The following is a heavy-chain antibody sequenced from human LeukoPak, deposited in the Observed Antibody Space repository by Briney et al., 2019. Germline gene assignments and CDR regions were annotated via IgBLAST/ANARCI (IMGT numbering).Heavy chain of an antibody. CDR1: GFTFSNSG. V-gene: IGHV3-33*01. CDR3: AREISMFVNAFDL. Sequence: PGGSLRLSCAASGFTFSNSGVHWVRQAPGKGLEWVAVIWYDGSNEYYADAVKGRFIISRDNSKNTVHLQMNSLRVEDTSAYYCAREISMFVNAFDLWGQGTLVAVSS. D-gene: IGHD3-10*02. J-gene: IGHJ3*01. CDR2: IWYDGSNE.